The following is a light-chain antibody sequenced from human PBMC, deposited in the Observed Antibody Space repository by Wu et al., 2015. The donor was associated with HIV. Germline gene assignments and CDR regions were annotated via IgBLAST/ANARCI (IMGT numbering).Light chain of an antibody. J-gene: IGKJ1*01. CDR2: GAS. Sequence: ELVMTQSPVTLSVSPGERATLSCRASQSISRNLAWYQQKPGQAPRLLIYGASIRATGIPARFSGSGSGTEFALTISSLQSEDFAVYYCQQYNDWPPWTFGQGTKVEIK. CDR1: QSISRN. CDR3: QQYNDWPPWT. V-gene: IGKV3-15*01.